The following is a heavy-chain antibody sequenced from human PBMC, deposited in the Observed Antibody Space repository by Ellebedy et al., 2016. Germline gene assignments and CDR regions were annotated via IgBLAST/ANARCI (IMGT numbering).Heavy chain of an antibody. J-gene: IGHJ1*01. CDR2: INPPDSET. V-gene: IGHV5-51*01. CDR1: GYSFSNYW. Sequence: GESLKISXKASGYSFSNYWLGWVRQMPGKGLEYGKGLEYMGIINPPDSETRYSPPFQGQVTISVDKSINTAYLQWSSLKASDTAMYYCASGSYRHFQHWGQGTLVTVSS. CDR3: ASGSYRHFQH. D-gene: IGHD1-26*01.